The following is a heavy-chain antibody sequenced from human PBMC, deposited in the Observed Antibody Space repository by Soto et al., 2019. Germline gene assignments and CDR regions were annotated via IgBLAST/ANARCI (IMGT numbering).Heavy chain of an antibody. J-gene: IGHJ6*02. D-gene: IGHD3-10*01. CDR3: ARGPGSPRYYNGMDV. CDR1: GFTLSNHD. Sequence: TGGSLRLSCAASGFTLSNHDMYWVRQATGKSLEWVSAIGIGGDTYYPASVKGRFTISRQNAKNSLYLQMNNLRAGDTAVYYCARGPGSPRYYNGMDVWGQGTTVTVSS. CDR2: IGIGGDT. V-gene: IGHV3-13*01.